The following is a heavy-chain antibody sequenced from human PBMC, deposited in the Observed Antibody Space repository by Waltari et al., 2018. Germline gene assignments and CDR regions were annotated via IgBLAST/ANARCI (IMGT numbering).Heavy chain of an antibody. D-gene: IGHD1-26*01. V-gene: IGHV3-23*01. CDR3: ARSIVGAASFDY. CDR2: ISGSGGGR. Sequence: EVQLLESGGGLVQPGGSLRLSCAASGFTFSSYVMHWVRQAPGKGLEWVSGISGSGGGRYYADSVKGRFTISRDNSKHTLYMQMNSLRAEDTAVYHCARSIVGAASFDYWGQGSRVTVSS. J-gene: IGHJ4*02. CDR1: GFTFSSYV.